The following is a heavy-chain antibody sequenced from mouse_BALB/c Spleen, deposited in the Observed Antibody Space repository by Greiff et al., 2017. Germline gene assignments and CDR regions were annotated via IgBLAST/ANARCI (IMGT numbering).Heavy chain of an antibody. V-gene: IGHV1S81*02. CDR3: TRGYDGYPLDY. J-gene: IGHJ2*01. CDR2: INPSNGGT. Sequence: QVQLKESGAELVKPGASVKLSCKASGYTFTSYYMYWVKQRPGQGLEWIGGINPSNGGTNFNEKFKSKATLTVDKSSSTAYMQLSSLTSEDSAVYYCTRGYDGYPLDYWGQGTTLTVSS. CDR1: GYTFTSYY. D-gene: IGHD2-3*01.